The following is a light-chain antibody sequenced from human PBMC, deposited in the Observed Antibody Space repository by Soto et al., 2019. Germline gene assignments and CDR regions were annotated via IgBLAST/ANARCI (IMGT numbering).Light chain of an antibody. J-gene: IGKJ4*01. CDR2: AAS. Sequence: DIQLTQSPSFLSASVGDRVTITCRASRGISSYLAWYQQKPGKAPKLLIYAASTLQSGVPSRFSGSGSGTEFTLTISSQQPEDFATYYCQLLNSYPRLTFGGGTKVEIK. CDR3: QLLNSYPRLT. CDR1: RGISSY. V-gene: IGKV1-9*01.